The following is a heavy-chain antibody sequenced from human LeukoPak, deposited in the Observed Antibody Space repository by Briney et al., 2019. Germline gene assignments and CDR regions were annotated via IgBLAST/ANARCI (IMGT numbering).Heavy chain of an antibody. V-gene: IGHV1-69*13. D-gene: IGHD3-10*01. CDR1: GGTFNSYA. CDR2: IIPIFGIS. CDR3: ARDRTYYYGSGEYYMDV. Sequence: ASVKVSCKASGGTFNSYAFSWVRQAPGHGLEWMGGIIPIFGISNYAQKFQGRVTITADESTSTAYMELSSLRSEDTAVYYCARDRTYYYGSGEYYMDVWGKGTTVTISS. J-gene: IGHJ6*03.